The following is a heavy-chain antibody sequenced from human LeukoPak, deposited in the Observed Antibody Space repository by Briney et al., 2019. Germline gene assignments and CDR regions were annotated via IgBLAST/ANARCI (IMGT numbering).Heavy chain of an antibody. CDR3: ARDRWGYSYGGY. Sequence: GGSLRLSCAASRFTVSSNYMTWVRQAAGKGLEWVSVIYSGGSTYYADSVKGRFTISRDNSKNTLYLQMNSLRAEDTAVYYCARDRWGYSYGGYWGQGTLVTVSS. CDR1: RFTVSSNY. CDR2: IYSGGST. D-gene: IGHD5-18*01. V-gene: IGHV3-66*01. J-gene: IGHJ4*02.